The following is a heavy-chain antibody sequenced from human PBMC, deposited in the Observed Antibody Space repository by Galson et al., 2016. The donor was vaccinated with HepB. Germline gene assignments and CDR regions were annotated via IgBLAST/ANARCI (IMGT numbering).Heavy chain of an antibody. CDR1: GFTFRNYG. V-gene: IGHV3-23*01. Sequence: SLRLSCAASGFTFRNYGMTWVRQAPGKGLEVVSSISRSGDSTDYADSVKVRFTISRDNSKNTLSLQMNSLTAADTAIYSCVQGSTAPDVWGKGTTVTVSS. CDR3: VQGSTAPDV. D-gene: IGHD2-2*01. CDR2: ISRSGDST. J-gene: IGHJ6*04.